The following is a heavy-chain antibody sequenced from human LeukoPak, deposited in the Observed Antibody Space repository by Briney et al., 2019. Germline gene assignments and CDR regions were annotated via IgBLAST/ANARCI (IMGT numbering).Heavy chain of an antibody. V-gene: IGHV1-2*06. Sequence: ASVKVSCKASGYTSTAYYVHWLRQAPGQGLEWVGRINPNTGGTDYAQGFRARVTFTADTSIGTAYMEVSRLKSDDTAMFYCAIRPVNSVSDGFYWGQGTLVTVSS. D-gene: IGHD2/OR15-2a*01. CDR1: GYTSTAYY. CDR3: AIRPVNSVSDGFY. J-gene: IGHJ4*02. CDR2: INPNTGGT.